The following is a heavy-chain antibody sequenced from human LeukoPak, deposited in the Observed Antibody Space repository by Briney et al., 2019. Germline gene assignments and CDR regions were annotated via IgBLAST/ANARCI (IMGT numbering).Heavy chain of an antibody. V-gene: IGHV1-2*02. CDR1: GYTFTDYY. D-gene: IGHD6-13*01. Sequence: ASVKVSCKASGYTFTDYYFHWVRQAPGQGLEWMGWLIPNSGGTNCAQKFQGRVTMTRDTSISTTYMELSSLRSDDTAVYYCARGPAAALFDYWGQGTLVTVSS. CDR2: LIPNSGGT. J-gene: IGHJ4*02. CDR3: ARGPAAALFDY.